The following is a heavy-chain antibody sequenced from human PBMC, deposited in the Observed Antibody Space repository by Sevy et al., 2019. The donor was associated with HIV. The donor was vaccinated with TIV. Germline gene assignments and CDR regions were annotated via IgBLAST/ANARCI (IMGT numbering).Heavy chain of an antibody. D-gene: IGHD3-10*01. CDR3: ATERGSGVFDI. CDR1: GFSLRTYV. CDR2: IGFDGKSK. Sequence: GGSPRLSCAASGFSLRTYVIHWVRQAPGKGLEWVALIGFDGKSKFYGASVKGRFSISRDNSDNTEYLQMNSLRTEDTAVYYCATERGSGVFDIWGQGTMVTVSS. J-gene: IGHJ3*02. V-gene: IGHV3-30*02.